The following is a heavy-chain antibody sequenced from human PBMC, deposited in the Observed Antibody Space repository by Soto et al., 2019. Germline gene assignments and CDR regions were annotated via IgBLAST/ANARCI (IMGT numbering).Heavy chain of an antibody. Sequence: LRLSCAASGFTFSSYAMSWVRQAPGKGLEWVSAISGSGGSTYYADSVKGRFTISRDNSKNTLYLQMNSLRAEDTAVYYCAKVVPAAIYYYYGMDVWGQGTTVTVSS. CDR3: AKVVPAAIYYYYGMDV. CDR2: ISGSGGST. V-gene: IGHV3-23*01. CDR1: GFTFSSYA. D-gene: IGHD2-2*02. J-gene: IGHJ6*02.